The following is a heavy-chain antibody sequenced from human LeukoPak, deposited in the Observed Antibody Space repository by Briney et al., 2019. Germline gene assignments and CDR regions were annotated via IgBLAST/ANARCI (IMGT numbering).Heavy chain of an antibody. CDR1: GFTFSTYW. J-gene: IGHJ4*02. CDR2: IKSKTDGGTT. Sequence: GGSLRLSCAASGFTFSTYWMSWVRQAPGKGLEWVGRIKSKTDGGTTDYAAPVKGRFTISRDDSKNTLYLQMNSLKTEDTAVYYCTTVYCSSTSCFDYWGQGTLVTISS. D-gene: IGHD2-2*01. V-gene: IGHV3-15*01. CDR3: TTVYCSSTSCFDY.